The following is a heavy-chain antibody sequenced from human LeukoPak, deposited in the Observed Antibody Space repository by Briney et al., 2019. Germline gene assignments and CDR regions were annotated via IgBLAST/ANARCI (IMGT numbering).Heavy chain of an antibody. J-gene: IGHJ5*02. CDR2: ISGSGGST. CDR1: GFIFSSYG. V-gene: IGHV3-23*01. CDR3: AKEVDSNYLGWFDP. D-gene: IGHD4-11*01. Sequence: GGSLRLSCAASGFIFSSYGMSWVRQAPGKGLEWVSAISGSGGSTYYADSVKGRFTISRDNSKNTLYLQMNSLRAEDTAVYYCAKEVDSNYLGWFDPWGQGTLVTVSS.